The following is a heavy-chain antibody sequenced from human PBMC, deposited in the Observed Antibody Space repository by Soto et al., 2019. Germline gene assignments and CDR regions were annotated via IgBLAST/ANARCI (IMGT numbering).Heavy chain of an antibody. CDR1: GFTFSSYA. D-gene: IGHD3-3*01. CDR3: AKTLSVLRFLEWLRRYPYYFDY. J-gene: IGHJ4*02. CDR2: ISGSGGST. V-gene: IGHV3-23*01. Sequence: GSLRLSCAASGFTFSSYAMSWVRQAPGKGLEWVSAISGSGGSTYYADSVKGRFTISRDNSKNTLYLQMNSLRAEDTAVYYCAKTLSVLRFLEWLRRYPYYFDYWGQGTLVTVSS.